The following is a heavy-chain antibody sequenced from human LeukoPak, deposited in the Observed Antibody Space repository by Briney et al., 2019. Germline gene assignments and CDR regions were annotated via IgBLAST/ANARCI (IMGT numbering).Heavy chain of an antibody. D-gene: IGHD1-1*01. CDR3: ARGPTISETGYFDY. CDR1: GGSFSAYY. V-gene: IGHV4-34*01. CDR2: INHRGDT. Sequence: SETLSLTCAVYGGSFSAYYWSWIRQSPGKGLEWIAEINHRGDTNYNPSVKGRVSISVDTSKNQFSLKVTSLTAADTAVYYCARGPTISETGYFDYWGQGTLVTVSS. J-gene: IGHJ4*03.